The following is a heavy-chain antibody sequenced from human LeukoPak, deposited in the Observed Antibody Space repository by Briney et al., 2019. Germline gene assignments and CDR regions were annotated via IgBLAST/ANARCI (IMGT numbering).Heavy chain of an antibody. J-gene: IGHJ5*02. CDR2: IYIGGNT. Sequence: GGSLRLSCAASGFIVNTNYMSWLRQAPGKGLEWVSVIYIGGNTFYADSVKGRFSISRDNSKNTLYLQMNTLRAEDTAVYYCATSSNYDASSALLDLWGQGTLVIVSS. CDR3: ATSSNYDASSALLDL. V-gene: IGHV3-66*01. D-gene: IGHD3-22*01. CDR1: GFIVNTNY.